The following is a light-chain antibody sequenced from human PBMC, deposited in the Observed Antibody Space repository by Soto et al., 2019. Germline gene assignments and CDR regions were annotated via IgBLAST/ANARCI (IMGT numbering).Light chain of an antibody. CDR1: QTVSSTS. J-gene: IGKJ1*01. Sequence: EIVLTQSLGTLSLSPGERATLSFRASQTVSSTSLAWYQQRPGQAPRLLIFDASTRVTGIPDRFSGSGSGTDFTLTISRLDPEDFAVYFCQLYAISPKTFGQGTKVDIK. CDR3: QLYAISPKT. V-gene: IGKV3-20*01. CDR2: DAS.